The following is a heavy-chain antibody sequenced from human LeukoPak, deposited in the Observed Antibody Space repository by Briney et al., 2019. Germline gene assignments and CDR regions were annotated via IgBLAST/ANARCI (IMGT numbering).Heavy chain of an antibody. J-gene: IGHJ4*02. CDR1: GFTLSNAW. V-gene: IGHV3-15*01. CDR2: IKSKTDGGTT. CDR3: TTKRRYSSSWYQIFDY. D-gene: IGHD6-13*01. Sequence: GGSLRLSCAASGFTLSNAWMSWVRQAPGKGGEWVGRIKSKTDGGTTDYAAPVKGRFTISRDDSKNTLYMQMNSLKTEDTAVYYCTTKRRYSSSWYQIFDYWGQGTLVTVSS.